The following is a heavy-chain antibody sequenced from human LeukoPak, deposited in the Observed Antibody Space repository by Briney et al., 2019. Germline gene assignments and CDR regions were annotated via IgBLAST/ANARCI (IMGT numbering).Heavy chain of an antibody. D-gene: IGHD2-8*01. CDR3: ASGLDCTNGVCPFDY. Sequence: PGRSLRLSCAASGFTFDDYAMHWVRQAPGKGLEWVSGISWNSGSIGYADSVKGRFTISRDNAKNSLYLQMNSLRAEDTALYYCASGLDCTNGVCPFDYWGQRTLGTVSS. CDR1: GFTFDDYA. CDR2: ISWNSGSI. J-gene: IGHJ4*02. V-gene: IGHV3-9*01.